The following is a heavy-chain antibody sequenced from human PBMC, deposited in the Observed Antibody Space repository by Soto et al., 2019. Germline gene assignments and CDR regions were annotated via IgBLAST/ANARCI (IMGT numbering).Heavy chain of an antibody. V-gene: IGHV3-48*03. J-gene: IGHJ3*02. CDR1: GFTFSSYE. CDR3: ARDRPWKQIYDAFDI. D-gene: IGHD1-1*01. Sequence: PGGSLRLSCAASGFTFSSYEMNWVRQAPGKGLEWVSYISSSGSTIYYADSVKGRFTISRDNAKNSLYLQMNSLRAEDTAVYYCARDRPWKQIYDAFDIWGQGTMVTVSS. CDR2: ISSSGSTI.